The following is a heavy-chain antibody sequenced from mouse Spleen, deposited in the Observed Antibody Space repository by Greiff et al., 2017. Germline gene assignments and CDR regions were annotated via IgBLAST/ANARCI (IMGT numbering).Heavy chain of an antibody. CDR2: IYPRSGNT. J-gene: IGHJ4*01. D-gene: IGHD2-14*01. V-gene: IGHV1-81*01. Sequence: VQLQQSGAELARPGASVKLSCKASGYTFTSYGISWVKQRTGQGLEWIGEIYPRSGNTYYNEKFKGKATLTADKSSSTAYMELRSLTSEDSAVYFCARGGYDALYYAMDYWGQGTSVTVSS. CDR1: GYTFTSYG. CDR3: ARGGYDALYYAMDY.